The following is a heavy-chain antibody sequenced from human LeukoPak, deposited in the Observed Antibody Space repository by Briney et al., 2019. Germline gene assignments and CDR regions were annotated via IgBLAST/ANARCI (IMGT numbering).Heavy chain of an antibody. CDR2: INHGGLT. J-gene: IGHJ5*02. CDR1: GDSFKNYY. Sequence: SETLSLTCAVYGDSFKNYYWTWIRQSPEKGLEWIGEINHGGLTSYNPSLESRLTLLVDTSKNQFSLHLRSVTAADTAVYFCARARAFVWGSYRYIPYYFDPWGQGTLVTVSS. D-gene: IGHD3-16*02. CDR3: ARARAFVWGSYRYIPYYFDP. V-gene: IGHV4-34*01.